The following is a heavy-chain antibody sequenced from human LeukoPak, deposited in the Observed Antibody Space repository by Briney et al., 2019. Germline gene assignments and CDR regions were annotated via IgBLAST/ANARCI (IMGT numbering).Heavy chain of an antibody. D-gene: IGHD3-3*01. J-gene: IGHJ4*02. CDR3: ARSSPSFYDFWSGYWGYFDY. V-gene: IGHV4-39*01. CDR2: IYYSGNT. Sequence: PSETLSLTCAVSGVSISSSNSYWGWIRQPPGKGLERIGSIYYSGNTYYNASLKSRVTISVDTSKNQFSLKLSSVTAADTAVYYCARSSPSFYDFWSGYWGYFDYWGQGTLVTVSS. CDR1: GVSISSSNSY.